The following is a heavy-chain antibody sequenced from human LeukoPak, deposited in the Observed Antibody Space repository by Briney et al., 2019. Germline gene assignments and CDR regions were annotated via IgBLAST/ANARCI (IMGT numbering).Heavy chain of an antibody. CDR3: ARDRGGLRYFDWLSWFDP. V-gene: IGHV1-8*01. CDR2: MDPNSGNT. D-gene: IGHD3-9*01. CDR1: GYTFTSYD. J-gene: IGHJ5*02. Sequence: ASVKVSCKASGYTFTSYDINWVRQATGQGLEWMGWMDPNSGNTGYAQKFQGRVTMTRNTSKSTAYMELSSLRSEDTAVYYCARDRGGLRYFDWLSWFDPWGQGTLVTVSS.